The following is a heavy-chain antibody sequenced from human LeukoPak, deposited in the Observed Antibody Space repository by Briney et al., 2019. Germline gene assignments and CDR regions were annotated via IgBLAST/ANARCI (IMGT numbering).Heavy chain of an antibody. CDR3: ARGEAQDAFDI. J-gene: IGHJ3*02. Sequence: WVRQPPGKGLEWIGYIYYSGSTNYNPSLKSRVTISVDTSKNQFSLKLSSVTAADTAVYYCARGEAQDAFDIWGQGTMVTVSS. V-gene: IGHV4-59*08. CDR2: IYYSGST. D-gene: IGHD3-16*01.